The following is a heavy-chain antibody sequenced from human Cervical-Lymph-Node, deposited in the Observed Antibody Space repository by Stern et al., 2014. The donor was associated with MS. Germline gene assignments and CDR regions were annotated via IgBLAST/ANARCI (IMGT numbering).Heavy chain of an antibody. CDR3: VRNGFCGGGTCFNWFDP. V-gene: IGHV1-2*02. J-gene: IGHJ5*02. CDR2: ILPKSGDT. CDR1: GFTLTGYY. Sequence: QVQLVESGAEVKKPGASVKVSCKASGFTLTGYYMHWVRQAPGQGLEWMGWILPKSGDTNYAHNFQGRVTMTRDTSISTVYLELSRLRSDDTAIYYCVRNGFCGGGTCFNWFDPWGQGTLVTVSS. D-gene: IGHD2-15*01.